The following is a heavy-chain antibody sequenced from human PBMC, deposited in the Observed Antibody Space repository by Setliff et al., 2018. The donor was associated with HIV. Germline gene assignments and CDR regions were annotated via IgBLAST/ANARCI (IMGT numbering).Heavy chain of an antibody. V-gene: IGHV3-23*01. Sequence: LRLSCAASGFTFSSYAMSWVRQAPERGLEWVSAISGSGGNTYYADSVKGRFTISRDNSKNTLYLQMNSLRAEDTAVYYCAKEVLEIAVAASWGQGTLVTVS. CDR2: ISGSGGNT. D-gene: IGHD6-19*01. CDR1: GFTFSSYA. CDR3: AKEVLEIAVAAS. J-gene: IGHJ4*02.